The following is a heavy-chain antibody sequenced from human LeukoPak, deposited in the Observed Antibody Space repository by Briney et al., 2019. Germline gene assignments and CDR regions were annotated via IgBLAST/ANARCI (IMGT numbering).Heavy chain of an antibody. J-gene: IGHJ6*02. D-gene: IGHD3-3*01. Sequence: ASVKVSCKASGYTFTSYGISWVRQAPGQGLEWMGWISAYNGNTNYAQKLQGRVTMTTDTSTSTAYMELRSLRSDDTGVYYCARGSETNRYYDFWSGRYYYYGMDVWGQGTTVTVSS. CDR1: GYTFTSYG. CDR3: ARGSETNRYYDFWSGRYYYYGMDV. CDR2: ISAYNGNT. V-gene: IGHV1-18*01.